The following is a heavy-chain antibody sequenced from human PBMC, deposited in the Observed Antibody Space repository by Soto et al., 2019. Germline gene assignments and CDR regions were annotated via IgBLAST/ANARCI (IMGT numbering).Heavy chain of an antibody. CDR3: ARDFGDSSGWYAFDI. CDR1: GFTFSSYA. Sequence: GGSLRLSCAASGFTFSSYAMHWVRQAPGKGLEWVAVISYDGSNKYYADSVKGRFTISRDNSKNTLYLQMNSLRAEDTAVYYCARDFGDSSGWYAFDIWGQGTMVTVSS. D-gene: IGHD6-19*01. J-gene: IGHJ3*02. CDR2: ISYDGSNK. V-gene: IGHV3-30-3*01.